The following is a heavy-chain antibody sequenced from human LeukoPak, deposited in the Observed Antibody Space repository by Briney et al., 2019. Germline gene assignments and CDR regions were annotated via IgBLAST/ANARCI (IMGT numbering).Heavy chain of an antibody. CDR3: ARERGSGWYYFDY. Sequence: GGSLRLSCAASGFTFSDYYMSWIRQAPGKGLEWVSYISSSGSTIYYADSVKGRFTISRDNAKNSLYLQMNSPRAEDTAVYYCARERGSGWYYFDYWGQGTLVTVSS. J-gene: IGHJ4*02. D-gene: IGHD6-19*01. CDR1: GFTFSDYY. V-gene: IGHV3-11*04. CDR2: ISSSGSTI.